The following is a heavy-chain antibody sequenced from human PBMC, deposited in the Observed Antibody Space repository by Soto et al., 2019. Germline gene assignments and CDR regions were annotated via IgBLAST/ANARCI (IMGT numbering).Heavy chain of an antibody. J-gene: IGHJ4*02. Sequence: ASVKVSCKASGYTFTGYGISWVRQATGQGLEWMGWISAYNGNTNYAQKLQGRVTMTTDTSTSTAYMELRSLRSDDTAVYYCARVLWDYGVFGFDYWGQGTLVTVSS. V-gene: IGHV1-18*01. CDR1: GYTFTGYG. D-gene: IGHD4-17*01. CDR2: ISAYNGNT. CDR3: ARVLWDYGVFGFDY.